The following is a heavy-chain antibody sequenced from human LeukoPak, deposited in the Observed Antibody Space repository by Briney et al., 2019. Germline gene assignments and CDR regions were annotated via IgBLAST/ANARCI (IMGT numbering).Heavy chain of an antibody. D-gene: IGHD3-10*01. Sequence: PGGSLRLSCAASGFTFSSYAMSWVRQAPGKGLEWVSAISGSGGSTYYADSVKGRFTISRDNSKNALYLQMNSLRAEDTAVYYCAKGTMVRGPPPDAFDIWGQGTMVTVSS. J-gene: IGHJ3*02. V-gene: IGHV3-23*01. CDR3: AKGTMVRGPPPDAFDI. CDR2: ISGSGGST. CDR1: GFTFSSYA.